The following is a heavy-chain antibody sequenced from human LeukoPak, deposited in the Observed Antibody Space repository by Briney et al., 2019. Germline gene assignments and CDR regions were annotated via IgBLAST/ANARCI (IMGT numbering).Heavy chain of an antibody. D-gene: IGHD3-22*01. CDR1: GGSFSGYY. Sequence: ETLSLTCAVYGGSFSGYYWSWIRQPPGKGLEWIGEINHSGSTNYNPSLKSRVTISVDTSKDQFSLKLSSVTAADTAVYYCARYDSSGYYYVQYFQHWGQGTLVTVSS. CDR2: INHSGST. V-gene: IGHV4-34*01. CDR3: ARYDSSGYYYVQYFQH. J-gene: IGHJ1*01.